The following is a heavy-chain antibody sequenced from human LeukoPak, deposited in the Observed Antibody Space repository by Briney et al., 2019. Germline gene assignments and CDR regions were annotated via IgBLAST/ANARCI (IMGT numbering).Heavy chain of an antibody. J-gene: IGHJ5*02. CDR2: INPSGGST. D-gene: IGHD6-13*01. Sequence: ASVKVSCKASGYTFTSYYMHWVRQAPGQGLEWMGIINPSGGSTSYAQKFQGRVTMTRDTSTSTVYMELSSLRSEDTAVYYCARATVAAAAHGWFDPWGQGTLVTVSS. CDR3: ARATVAAAAHGWFDP. CDR1: GYTFTSYY. V-gene: IGHV1-46*01.